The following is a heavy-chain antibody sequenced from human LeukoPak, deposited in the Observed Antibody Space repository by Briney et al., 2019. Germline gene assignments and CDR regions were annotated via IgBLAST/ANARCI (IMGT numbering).Heavy chain of an antibody. J-gene: IGHJ4*02. CDR3: ARDRGKDYFDS. CDR1: GLTFTSHG. V-gene: IGHV3-30*02. D-gene: IGHD4-23*01. CDR2: VRNDGSDT. Sequence: PGGSLRLSCTTSGLTFTSHGFHWLRQVVGKRLEWVAFVRNDGSDTYHANSVEGRFSISRDDSKNTLYLQMNSLRAEDTAIYYCARDRGKDYFDSWGQGTQVIVSS.